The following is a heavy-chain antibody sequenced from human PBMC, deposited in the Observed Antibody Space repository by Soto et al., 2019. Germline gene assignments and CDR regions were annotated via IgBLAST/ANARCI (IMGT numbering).Heavy chain of an antibody. CDR3: GRVTMVRGVTNAEYFQH. D-gene: IGHD3-10*01. CDR2: INAGNGNT. Sequence: ASVKVSCKASGYTFTSYAMHWVRQAPGQRLEWMGWINAGNGNTKYSQKFQGRVTITRDTSASTAYMELSSLRSEDTAVYYCGRVTMVRGVTNAEYFQHWGQGTLVTVSS. CDR1: GYTFTSYA. J-gene: IGHJ1*01. V-gene: IGHV1-3*01.